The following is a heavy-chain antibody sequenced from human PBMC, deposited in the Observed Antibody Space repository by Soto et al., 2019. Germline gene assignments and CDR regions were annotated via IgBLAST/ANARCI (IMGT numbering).Heavy chain of an antibody. J-gene: IGHJ4*02. D-gene: IGHD3-22*01. CDR2: IYPGDSDT. CDR3: AKRPYDSSGYYDY. CDR1: GYSFTNYW. V-gene: IGHV5-51*01. Sequence: PGESLKISCKGSGYSFTNYWIGWVRQMPGKGLEWMGIIYPGDSDTRYSPSFQGQVTISADKSISTAYLQWSSLKASDTAMYYCAKRPYDSSGYYDYWGQGTLVTVSS.